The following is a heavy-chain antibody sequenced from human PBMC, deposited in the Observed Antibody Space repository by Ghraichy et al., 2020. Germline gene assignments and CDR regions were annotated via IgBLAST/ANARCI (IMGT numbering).Heavy chain of an antibody. CDR1: GFTFSSYA. CDR3: AKDKVDGYGEFDY. V-gene: IGHV3-23*01. CDR2: ISCSGGST. D-gene: IGHD6-19*01. J-gene: IGHJ4*02. Sequence: LSLTCAASGFTFSSYAMSWVRQAPGKGLEWVSAISCSGGSTYYADSVNGRFTISRDNSKNTLYLQMNSLRAEDTAVYYCAKDKVDGYGEFDYWGQGTLVTVSS.